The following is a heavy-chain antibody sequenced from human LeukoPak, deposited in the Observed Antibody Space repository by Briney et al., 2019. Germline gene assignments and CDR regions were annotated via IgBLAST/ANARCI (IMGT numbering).Heavy chain of an antibody. V-gene: IGHV3-72*01. J-gene: IGHJ3*01. CDR1: GFTFSDHY. CDR2: SRNKANGYTT. D-gene: IGHD2-21*02. CDR3: ARAGLVVVTAKKSDAFDV. Sequence: PGGSLRLSCAASGFTFSDHYMGWVCHAPGGGVEWGGRSRNKANGYTTECAASVKGRFTISRDDSKNSLYLQMNSLETEDTAVYYCARAGLVVVTAKKSDAFDVWGQGTMVTVSS.